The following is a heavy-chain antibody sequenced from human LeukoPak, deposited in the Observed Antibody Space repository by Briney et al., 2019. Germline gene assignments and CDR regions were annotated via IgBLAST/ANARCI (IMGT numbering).Heavy chain of an antibody. D-gene: IGHD3-10*01. CDR1: GFTFSDYW. Sequence: GGSLRLSCAASGFTFSDYWMSWVRQAPGKGLEWVANIKQDGSTKYYVDSVKGRFTISRDNAKNSLYLQMNSLRAEDTAMYYYVLKVGDSWGQGTLVTVSS. V-gene: IGHV3-7*03. CDR3: VLKVGDS. J-gene: IGHJ4*02. CDR2: IKQDGSTK.